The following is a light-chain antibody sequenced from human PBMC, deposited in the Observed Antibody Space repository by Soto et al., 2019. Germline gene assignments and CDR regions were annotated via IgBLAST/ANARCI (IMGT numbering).Light chain of an antibody. CDR1: QSVRSN. CDR2: GAS. Sequence: EIVMTQSPATLSVSPGERATLSCRASQSVRSNLAWYQQKPGQAPRLLIYGASTRATDIPARFSGSGSGTEFTLTISSLQSEDFAVYYCHQHGNWPPWTFGQGTKVEIK. CDR3: HQHGNWPPWT. V-gene: IGKV3-15*01. J-gene: IGKJ1*01.